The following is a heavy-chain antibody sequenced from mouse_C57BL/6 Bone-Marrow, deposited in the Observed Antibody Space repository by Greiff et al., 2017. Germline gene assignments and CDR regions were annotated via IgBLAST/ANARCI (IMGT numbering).Heavy chain of an antibody. V-gene: IGHV5-2*01. CDR1: EYEFPSHD. D-gene: IGHD2-1*01. CDR2: INSDGGST. J-gene: IGHJ1*03. Sequence: EVKVVESGGGLVQPGESLKLSCESNEYEFPSHDMSWVRKTPEKRLELVAAINSDGGSTYYPDTMERRFIISRDNTKKTLYLQMSSLRSEDTALYYCASRLGNHWYFDVWGTGTTVTVSS. CDR3: ASRLGNHWYFDV.